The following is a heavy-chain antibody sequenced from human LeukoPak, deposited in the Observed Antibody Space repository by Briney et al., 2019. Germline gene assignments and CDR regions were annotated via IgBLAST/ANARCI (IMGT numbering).Heavy chain of an antibody. V-gene: IGHV4-59*01. Sequence: SETLSLTCTVSGGSISNYYWSWIRQPPGKGLEWIGYIYHGGATNYNPSLKSRVSIAVDTSKNQFSLKLSSVTAADTGVYYCARVVSSWSQLDYWGQGTLVTVSS. CDR1: GGSISNYY. J-gene: IGHJ4*02. D-gene: IGHD6-13*01. CDR2: IYHGGAT. CDR3: ARVVSSWSQLDY.